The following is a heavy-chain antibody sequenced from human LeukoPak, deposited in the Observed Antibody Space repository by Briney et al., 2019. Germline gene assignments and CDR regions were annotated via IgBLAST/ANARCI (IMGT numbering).Heavy chain of an antibody. CDR1: GGSISSHY. V-gene: IGHV4-59*11. J-gene: IGHJ3*02. CDR2: IYYSGST. D-gene: IGHD3-16*01. CDR3: ARDRDYVWGSPTLGAFDI. Sequence: SETLSLTCTVSGGSISSHYWSWIRQPPGKGLEWIGTIYYSGSTYYNPSLKSRVTISVDTSKNQFSLKLSSVTAADTAVYYCARDRDYVWGSPTLGAFDIWGQGTMVTVSS.